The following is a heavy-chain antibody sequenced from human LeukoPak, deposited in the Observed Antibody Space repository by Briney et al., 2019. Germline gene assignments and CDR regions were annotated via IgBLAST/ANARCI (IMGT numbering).Heavy chain of an antibody. V-gene: IGHV3-23*01. D-gene: IGHD4-17*01. Sequence: GGSLRLSCAASGFAFSSYAMSWVRQAPGEGLEWVSAISGSGGSTYYADSVKGRFTISRDNSKNTLYLQMNSLRAEDTAVYYCAKVYGDYDGYYYYGMDVWGQGTTVTVSS. CDR3: AKVYGDYDGYYYYGMDV. CDR2: ISGSGGST. CDR1: GFAFSSYA. J-gene: IGHJ6*02.